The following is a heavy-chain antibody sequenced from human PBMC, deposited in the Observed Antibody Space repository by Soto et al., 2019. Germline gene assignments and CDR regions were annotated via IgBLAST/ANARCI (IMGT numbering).Heavy chain of an antibody. Sequence: PGGSLRLACAASGFTFGGFEVNWVRQDTGKGLELISYISSSGSTIYYADSVKGRFTISRDNAKNSLYLQMNSLRAEDTAVYYCARGYNDSRGPSDAFEIWGQGTMDTVSS. CDR3: ARGYNDSRGPSDAFEI. D-gene: IGHD3-9*01. CDR1: GFTFGGFE. J-gene: IGHJ3*02. V-gene: IGHV3-48*03. CDR2: ISSSGSTI.